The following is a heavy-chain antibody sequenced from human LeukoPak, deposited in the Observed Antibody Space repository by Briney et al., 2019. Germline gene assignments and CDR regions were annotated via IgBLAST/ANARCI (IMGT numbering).Heavy chain of an antibody. CDR1: GGSISRNY. J-gene: IGHJ3*02. V-gene: IGHV4-59*01. Sequence: SETLSLTCTVSGGSISRNYWGWIRQPPGKGLEWIGYIYYSGSTNYNPSLKSRVTISEDSAKNQFSLKLSSVTAADTAVYYCARSYSGYDSNAFDIWGQGTTVTVSS. CDR2: IYYSGST. CDR3: ARSYSGYDSNAFDI. D-gene: IGHD5-12*01.